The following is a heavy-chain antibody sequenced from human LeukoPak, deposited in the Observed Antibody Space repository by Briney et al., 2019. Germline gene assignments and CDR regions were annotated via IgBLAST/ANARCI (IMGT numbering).Heavy chain of an antibody. D-gene: IGHD2-2*01. CDR1: GFTFSSYA. V-gene: IGHV3-23*01. J-gene: IGHJ1*01. Sequence: GSLRLSCAASGFTFSSYAMSWVRQAPGKGLEWVSAISGSGGSTYYADSVKGRFTISRDNSKNTLYLQMNSLRAEDTAVYYCAKGSSRETLLLSHPEYFQHWGQGTLVTVSS. CDR2: ISGSGGST. CDR3: AKGSSRETLLLSHPEYFQH.